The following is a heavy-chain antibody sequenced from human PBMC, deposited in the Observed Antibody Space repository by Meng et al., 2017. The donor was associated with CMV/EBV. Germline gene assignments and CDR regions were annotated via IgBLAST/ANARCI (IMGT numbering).Heavy chain of an antibody. D-gene: IGHD6-13*01. CDR3: AADSNGGSSSWLGHYYYYGMDV. V-gene: IGHV1-58*01. CDR2: IVVGSGNT. CDR1: GFTFTSSA. J-gene: IGHJ6*02. Sequence: TSVKVSCKASGFTFTSSAVQWVRQARGQRLEWIGWIVVGSGNTNYAQKFQERVTITRDMSTSTAYMELSSLRSEDTAVYYCAADSNGGSSSWLGHYYYYGMDVWGQGTTVTVSS.